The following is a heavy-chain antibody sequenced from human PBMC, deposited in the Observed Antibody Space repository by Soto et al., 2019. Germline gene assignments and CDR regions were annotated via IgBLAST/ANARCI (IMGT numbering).Heavy chain of an antibody. CDR2: ISGGTT. Sequence: EVQLLESGGGLVQPGGSLRLSCVASGSTFSSDVMSWVRQAPGKGLEWVSGISGGTTYYADSVQGRITISRDNFKNTLFLRMNSLRAEDTAVYHCRTRGRVTSVSFNVYGTDFLGLGTTVTV. D-gene: IGHD3-10*01. CDR1: GSTFSSDV. V-gene: IGHV3-23*01. CDR3: RTRGRVTSVSFNVYGTDF. J-gene: IGHJ6*02.